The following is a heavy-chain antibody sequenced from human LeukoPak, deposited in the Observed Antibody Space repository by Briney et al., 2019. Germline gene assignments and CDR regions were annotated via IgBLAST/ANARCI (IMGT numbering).Heavy chain of an antibody. V-gene: IGHV3-7*01. CDR2: IKQDGSEK. D-gene: IGHD3-10*01. J-gene: IGHJ6*03. Sequence: GSLRLSCAASGFTFSTYEMNWVRQAPGKGLEWVANIKQDGSEKYYVDSVKGRFTISRDNAKNSLYLQMNSLRAEDTAVYYCARDQRITMVRGTVDYYYYMDVWGKGTTVTISS. CDR1: GFTFSTYE. CDR3: ARDQRITMVRGTVDYYYYMDV.